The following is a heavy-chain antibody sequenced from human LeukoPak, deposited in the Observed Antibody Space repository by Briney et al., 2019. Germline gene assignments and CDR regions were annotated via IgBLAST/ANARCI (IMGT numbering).Heavy chain of an antibody. CDR2: IYTYGST. D-gene: IGHD6-19*01. CDR1: GFTVSSNY. V-gene: IGHV3-66*01. Sequence: GGSLRLSCAASGFTVSSNYMTWVRQGPGKGLEGVSVIYTYGSTYYADSVKGRFTISRDNSENTLFLQMSSLRAEDTAVYYCARGHYSSGWSSFDYWGQGTLVTVSS. CDR3: ARGHYSSGWSSFDY. J-gene: IGHJ4*02.